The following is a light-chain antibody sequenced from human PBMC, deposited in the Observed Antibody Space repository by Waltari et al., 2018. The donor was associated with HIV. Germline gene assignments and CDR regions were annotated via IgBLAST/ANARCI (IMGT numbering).Light chain of an antibody. CDR3: ATWDDTLNGYV. V-gene: IGLV1-44*01. CDR1: SSNIGSNI. J-gene: IGLJ1*01. Sequence: QSMLTQPPSASGTPGQRVTISCSGSSSNIGSNIVNWYQFRPGTAPKLLIYSSNQRPSGVPDRISGAKSGTSASLAISGLQSEDEADYYCATWDDTLNGYVFGTGTKVTVL. CDR2: SSN.